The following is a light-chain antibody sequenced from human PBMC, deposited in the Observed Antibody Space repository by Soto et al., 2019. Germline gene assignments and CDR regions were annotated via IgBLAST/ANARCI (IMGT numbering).Light chain of an antibody. J-gene: IGKJ1*01. V-gene: IGKV1D-12*01. CDR2: SAS. CDR1: RDISTW. CDR3: QQADTFPWT. Sequence: IQMTQSPSSVSASVGDRVTITCQASRDISTWEAWYQQKPGKAPKLLIDSASPLKRGVPSRFSGSGSGTDFALTVSSLQPEDFATYYCQQADTFPWTFGQGTKVEIK.